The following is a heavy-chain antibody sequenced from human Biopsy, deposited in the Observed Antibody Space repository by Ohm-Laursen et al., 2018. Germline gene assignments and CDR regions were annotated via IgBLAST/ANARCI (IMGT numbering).Heavy chain of an antibody. J-gene: IGHJ6*02. Sequence: TLSLTCTVSGDSVTKYYWSWIRQPPGKGLEWIGDIYYTVSTNYNPSLKSRVSISVDTSRNQVSLTLCSVTAAATAVYYCASDSGARHQGTHRCFQDFGLLVRGQGTKVTVS. CDR2: IYYTVST. V-gene: IGHV4-59*02. CDR3: ASDSGARHQGTHRCFQDFGLLV. CDR1: GDSVTKYY. D-gene: IGHD3-16*01.